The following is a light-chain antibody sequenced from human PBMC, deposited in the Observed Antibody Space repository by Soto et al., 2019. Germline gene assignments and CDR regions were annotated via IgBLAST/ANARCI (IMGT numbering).Light chain of an antibody. V-gene: IGLV1-44*01. CDR1: SSNIGSNT. Sequence: QSVLTQPPSASGTPGQRVTISCSGSSSNIGSNTVNWYQQLPGTAPKLLIYSNNQRPSGVPDRFSGSKSGTSASLAISGQQSEDEADYYCAAWDDSLGVVFGGGTKLTVL. CDR2: SNN. CDR3: AAWDDSLGVV. J-gene: IGLJ2*01.